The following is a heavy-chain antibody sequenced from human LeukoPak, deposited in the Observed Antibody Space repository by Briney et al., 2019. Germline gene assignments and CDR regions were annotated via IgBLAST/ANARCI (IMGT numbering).Heavy chain of an antibody. V-gene: IGHV3-7*01. J-gene: IGHJ4*02. CDR1: GFSFSRYW. CDR2: INQDGSEK. Sequence: GGSLRLSCAASGFSFSRYWMSWVRQAPGKGLEWVANINQDGSEKYYVDSVKGRFTISRDNAKKSLYLQMNSLRAEDTAVYYCARDGGPSDYWGQGTLVSVSS. D-gene: IGHD3-16*01. CDR3: ARDGGPSDY.